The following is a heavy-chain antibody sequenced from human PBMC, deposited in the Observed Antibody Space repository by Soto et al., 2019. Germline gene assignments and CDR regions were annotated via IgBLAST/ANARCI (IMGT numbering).Heavy chain of an antibody. Sequence: SETLSLTCTVYGGSFSSFYWSWIRQSPGKGLEWIGEIHHSGTTNYNPSLKSRVTISVDTSKNQFSLELSSVTAADTAVYYCARGGSSTYHDHEFDYWGQGILVTVSS. CDR2: IHHSGTT. CDR1: GGSFSSFY. CDR3: ARGGSSTYHDHEFDY. D-gene: IGHD4-4*01. V-gene: IGHV4-34*01. J-gene: IGHJ4*02.